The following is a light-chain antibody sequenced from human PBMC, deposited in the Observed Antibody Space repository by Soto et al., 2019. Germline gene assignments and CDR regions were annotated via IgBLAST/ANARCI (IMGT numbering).Light chain of an antibody. V-gene: IGKV1-8*01. Sequence: AIRMTPSPSSPSASTGDRVTITCRASQGISSYLAWYQQKPGKAPKLLIYAASTLQGGVPSRFSGSGSETDFALTITALQPEDFATYYCQQSYTTPRTFGQGTKGDIK. CDR3: QQSYTTPRT. CDR2: AAS. CDR1: QGISSY. J-gene: IGKJ1*01.